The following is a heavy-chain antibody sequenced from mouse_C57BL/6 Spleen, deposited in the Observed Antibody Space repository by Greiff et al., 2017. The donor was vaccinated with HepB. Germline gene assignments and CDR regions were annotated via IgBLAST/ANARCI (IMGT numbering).Heavy chain of an antibody. D-gene: IGHD1-1*01. Sequence: EVQLVESGGGLVQPKGSLKLSCAASGFSFNTYAMNWVRQAPGKGLEWVARIRSKSNNYATYYADSVKDRFTISRDDSESMLYLQMNNLKTEDTAMYYCVRGPRGSSAYYAMDYWGQGTSVTVSS. CDR2: IRSKSNNYAT. CDR1: GFSFNTYA. V-gene: IGHV10-1*01. CDR3: VRGPRGSSAYYAMDY. J-gene: IGHJ4*01.